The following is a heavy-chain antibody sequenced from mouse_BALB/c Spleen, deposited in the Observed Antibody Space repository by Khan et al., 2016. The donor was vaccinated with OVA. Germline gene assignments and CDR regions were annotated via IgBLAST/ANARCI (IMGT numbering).Heavy chain of an antibody. V-gene: IGHV5-6-5*01. D-gene: IGHD1-1*02. J-gene: IGHJ3*01. CDR2: ISSGGTS. Sequence: EVELVESGGGLVKPGGSLKVSCAASGFTFSNYAMSWVRQSPEKRLEWVASISSGGTSYYIDSAKGRFTISRDKARNILYLQMSSLRSEDTANYCCARDYWLVYWGQGTLVTVSA. CDR1: GFTFSNYA. CDR3: ARDYWLVY.